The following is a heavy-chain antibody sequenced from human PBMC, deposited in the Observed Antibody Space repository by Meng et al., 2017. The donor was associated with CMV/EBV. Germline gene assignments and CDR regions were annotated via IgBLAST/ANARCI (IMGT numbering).Heavy chain of an antibody. Sequence: GGSLRLSCAASGFTVSSNYMSWVRQAPGKGLEWVSVIYSGGSTYYADSVKGRFTISRDNSKNTLYLQMNSLRAEDTALYYCARGKRPLSRSYYYFDSWGQGTLVTVSS. CDR2: IYSGGST. J-gene: IGHJ4*02. V-gene: IGHV3-66*01. CDR3: ARGKRPLSRSYYYFDS. CDR1: GFTVSSNY. D-gene: IGHD1-26*01.